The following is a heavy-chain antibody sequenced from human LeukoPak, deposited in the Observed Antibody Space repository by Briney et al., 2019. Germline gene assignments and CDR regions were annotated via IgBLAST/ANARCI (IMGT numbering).Heavy chain of an antibody. CDR3: ARYVDTAMVTSAFDI. D-gene: IGHD5-18*01. V-gene: IGHV4-4*02. CDR1: GTSINNKKW. CDR2: IYQSGST. J-gene: IGHJ3*02. Sequence: PSETLSLTCAVSGTSINNKKWWSWVRQPPGKGLEWIGEIYQSGSTNYNPSLKSRVTISVDKSKNQFSLKLSSVTAADTAVYYCARYVDTAMVTSAFDIWGQGTMVTVSS.